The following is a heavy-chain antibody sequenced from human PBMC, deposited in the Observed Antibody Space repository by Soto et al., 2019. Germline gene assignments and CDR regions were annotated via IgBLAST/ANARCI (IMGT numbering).Heavy chain of an antibody. CDR1: EFTFSRHG. CDR2: IWLDMRSE. V-gene: IGHV3-33*01. Sequence: QVQLVESGGGVVQPGRSLRLTCVASEFTFSRHGMHWVRQAPGKGLEWVAVIWLDMRSEYYADSVKGRFTISRDNFKNTLYLQMDSLRVEDTAVYSCARIGTLTTNYALDVWGQGTAVTVSS. CDR3: ARIGTLTTNYALDV. J-gene: IGHJ6*02. D-gene: IGHD3-16*01.